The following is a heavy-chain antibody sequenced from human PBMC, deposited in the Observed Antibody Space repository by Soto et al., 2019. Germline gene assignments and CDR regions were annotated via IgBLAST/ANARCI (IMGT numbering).Heavy chain of an antibody. CDR1: GGSISSGGYS. CDR2: IYHSGST. J-gene: IGHJ5*02. CDR3: ARLDSSSWYPGVFDP. D-gene: IGHD6-13*01. V-gene: IGHV4-30-2*01. Sequence: QLQLQESGSGLVKPSQTLSLTCAVSGGSISSGGYSWSWIRQPPGKGLEWIGYIYHSGSTYYNPSLKSRVTISGDRSKNQFSLKLSSVTAADTAVYYCARLDSSSWYPGVFDPWGQGTLVTVSS.